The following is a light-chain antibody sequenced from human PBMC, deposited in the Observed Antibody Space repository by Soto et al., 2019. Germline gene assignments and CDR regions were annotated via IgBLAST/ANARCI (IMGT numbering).Light chain of an antibody. V-gene: IGLV2-23*02. J-gene: IGLJ1*01. CDR2: EVS. CDR3: CSYAGSSTLYV. CDR1: SSDVGSYNL. Sequence: QSVLTQPASVSGSPGQSITISCTGTSSDVGSYNLVSWYQQHPGKAPKVMIYEVSKRPSGVSNRSSGSKSGNTASLTISGLQAEDEADYYCCSYAGSSTLYVFGTGTKVTVL.